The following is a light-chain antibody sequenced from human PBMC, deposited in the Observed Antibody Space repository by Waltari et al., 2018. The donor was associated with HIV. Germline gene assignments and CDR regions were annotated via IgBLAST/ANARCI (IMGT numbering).Light chain of an antibody. CDR1: NIGSKN. CDR3: QVWDSSTHVV. V-gene: IGLV3-9*01. Sequence: SYELTQPLSVSAALGQTARSTCGGNNIGSKNVHWYQQKPGQAPGLVIYRDSNRPSGIPERFSGSNSGNTATLTISRAQAGDEADYYCQVWDSSTHVVFGGGTKLTVL. J-gene: IGLJ2*01. CDR2: RDS.